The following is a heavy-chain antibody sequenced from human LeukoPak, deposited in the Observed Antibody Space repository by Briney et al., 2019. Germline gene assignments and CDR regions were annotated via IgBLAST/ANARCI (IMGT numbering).Heavy chain of an antibody. CDR2: ISAYNGNT. Sequence: VASVKVPCKASGFTFTSYGISWVREAPGQGLEWMGWISAYNGNTNYAQKLQGRVTMTTDTSTSTAYMELSSLRSEDTAVYYCAGEYYYDSSGYQWGQGTLVTVSS. CDR1: GFTFTSYG. D-gene: IGHD3-22*01. V-gene: IGHV1-18*01. CDR3: AGEYYYDSSGYQ. J-gene: IGHJ4*02.